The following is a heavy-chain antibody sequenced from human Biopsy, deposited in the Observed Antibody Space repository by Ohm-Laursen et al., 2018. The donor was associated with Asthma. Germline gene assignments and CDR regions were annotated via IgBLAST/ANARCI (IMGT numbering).Heavy chain of an antibody. CDR2: IIPIYRTT. CDR3: ARGGYYGDRRYHDGMDV. D-gene: IGHD4-17*01. J-gene: IGHJ6*02. V-gene: IGHV1-69*01. Sequence: SSVKVSCKASGDTFSSCGVNWVRQAPGQGLEWMGEIIPIYRTTSYAQKFQGRVTITADESTSTAYMELSSLRADDTAVYYCARGGYYGDRRYHDGMDVWGQGTTVTVSS. CDR1: GDTFSSCG.